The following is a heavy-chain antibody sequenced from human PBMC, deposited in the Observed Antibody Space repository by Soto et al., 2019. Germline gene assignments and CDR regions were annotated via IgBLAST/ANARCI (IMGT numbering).Heavy chain of an antibody. CDR3: AHRRQGAARSYFDY. D-gene: IGHD6-6*01. Sequence: QITLKESGPTLVKPTQTLTLTCTFSGFSLSTSGVGVGWIRQPPGKALEWLSLLYRDDDKRYSPSLKSRLTITEDTSKIQVLLTMTNMDPVDTATYYCAHRRQGAARSYFDYWGQGTLVIVSS. CDR2: LYRDDDK. V-gene: IGHV2-5*02. J-gene: IGHJ4*02. CDR1: GFSLSTSGVG.